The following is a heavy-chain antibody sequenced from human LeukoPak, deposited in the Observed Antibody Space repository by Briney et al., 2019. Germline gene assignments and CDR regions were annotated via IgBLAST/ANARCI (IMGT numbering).Heavy chain of an antibody. CDR3: ARHLSRYFDWFHYGMDV. J-gene: IGHJ6*04. CDR1: GYSFTSYW. V-gene: IGHV5-10-1*01. Sequence: GESLRISCKGSGYSFTSYWISWVRQMPGKGLEWMGRIDPSDSYTNCSPSFQGHVTISADKSISTAYLQWSSLEASDTAMYYCARHLSRYFDWFHYGMDVWGKGTTVTVSS. D-gene: IGHD3-9*01. CDR2: IDPSDSYT.